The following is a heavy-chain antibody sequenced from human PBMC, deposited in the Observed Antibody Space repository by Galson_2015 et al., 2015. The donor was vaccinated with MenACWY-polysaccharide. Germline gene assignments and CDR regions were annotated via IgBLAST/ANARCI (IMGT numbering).Heavy chain of an antibody. D-gene: IGHD2-2*01. V-gene: IGHV3-23*01. CDR2: IGGSGSNT. J-gene: IGHJ4*02. CDR1: GFTFSNYA. CDR3: ARVRYSTGKYQFDY. Sequence: SLRLSCAASGFTFSNYAMSWVRQAPGKGPEWVSTIGGSGSNTHYADSVKGRFTISRDNSKNTLPLQMNSLRAEDTAVYYCARVRYSTGKYQFDYWGQGTLVAVSS.